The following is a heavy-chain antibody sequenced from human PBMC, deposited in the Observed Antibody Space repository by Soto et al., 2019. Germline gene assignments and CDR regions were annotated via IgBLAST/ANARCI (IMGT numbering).Heavy chain of an antibody. CDR2: IYHSGST. Sequence: SETLSLTCAVSGGSISSGGYSWSWIRQPPGKGLEWIGYIYHSGSTYYNPSLKSRVTISVDTSKNQFSLKLRSVTAADTAVYYCARGLPRSLDIVVVPAAHPIARGNWFDPWGQGTLVTVSS. J-gene: IGHJ5*02. CDR1: GGSISSGGYS. D-gene: IGHD2-2*01. V-gene: IGHV4-30-2*01. CDR3: ARGLPRSLDIVVVPAAHPIARGNWFDP.